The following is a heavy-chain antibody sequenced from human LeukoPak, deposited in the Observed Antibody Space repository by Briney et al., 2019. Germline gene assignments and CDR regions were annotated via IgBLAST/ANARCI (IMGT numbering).Heavy chain of an antibody. V-gene: IGHV3-23*01. CDR3: AKDPGHSGDDLNY. CDR1: GFTFSSYE. D-gene: IGHD5-12*01. CDR2: ISGSGANT. Sequence: QAGGSLRLSCAASGFTFSSYEMSWVRQAPGKGLEWVSAISGSGANTYYADSVKGRFAMSRDNSKNTLFLQMNSLRVDDTAVYYCAKDPGHSGDDLNYWGQGTLVTVSS. J-gene: IGHJ4*02.